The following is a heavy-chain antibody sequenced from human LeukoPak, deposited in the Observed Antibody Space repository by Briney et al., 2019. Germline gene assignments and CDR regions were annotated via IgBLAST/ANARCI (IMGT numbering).Heavy chain of an antibody. D-gene: IGHD3-22*01. J-gene: IGHJ4*02. Sequence: PSETLSLTCTVSGGSISSYYWSWIRQPPGKGLEWIGHIYTSGSTNYNPSLKSRVTISVDTSKNQFSLKLSSVTAADTAVYYCARSGYYYDSSGYYPFDYWGQGTLVTVSS. V-gene: IGHV4-4*09. CDR2: IYTSGST. CDR3: ARSGYYYDSSGYYPFDY. CDR1: GGSISSYY.